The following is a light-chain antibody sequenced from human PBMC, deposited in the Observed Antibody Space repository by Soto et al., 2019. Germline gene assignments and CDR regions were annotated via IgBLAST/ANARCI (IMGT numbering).Light chain of an antibody. CDR2: EVS. CDR1: STDVGGYYY. CDR3: SSYAGSNIYV. V-gene: IGLV2-8*01. J-gene: IGLJ1*01. Sequence: QSALTQPPSASGSPGQSVTISCTGTSTDVGGYYYVSWYQQHPGKAPKLMIYEVSKRPSGVPDRFSGSKSGNTASLTVSGLQTEDEADYYCSSYAGSNIYVFGTGTKVTVL.